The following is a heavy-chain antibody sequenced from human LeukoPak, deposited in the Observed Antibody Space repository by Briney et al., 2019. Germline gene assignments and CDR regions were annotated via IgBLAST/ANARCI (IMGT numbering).Heavy chain of an antibody. CDR1: GFTFSSYA. CDR2: IYSGGTT. J-gene: IGHJ4*02. D-gene: IGHD4-23*01. V-gene: IGHV3-53*01. CDR3: GVNSDY. Sequence: GGSLRLSCAASGFTFSSYAMSWVRQAPGKGLEWVSVIYSGGTTYYADSVKGRFTISRDNSNNTMYLQMNSLRVEDTAVYYCGVNSDYWGQGTLVTVSS.